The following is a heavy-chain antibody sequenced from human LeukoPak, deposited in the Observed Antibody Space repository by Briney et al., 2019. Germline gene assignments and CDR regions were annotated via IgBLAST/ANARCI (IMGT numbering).Heavy chain of an antibody. V-gene: IGHV3-74*01. D-gene: IGHD6-13*01. J-gene: IGHJ4*02. CDR1: GFTFSSHW. CDR3: AKDSASYSSSPFDY. CDR2: IKSDGSST. Sequence: GGSLRLSCAESGFTFSSHWTHWVRQAPGKGLVWVSRIKSDGSSTSYADSVKGQFTISRDNAKNTLYLQMNSLRAEDTAVYYCAKDSASYSSSPFDYWGQGTLVTVSS.